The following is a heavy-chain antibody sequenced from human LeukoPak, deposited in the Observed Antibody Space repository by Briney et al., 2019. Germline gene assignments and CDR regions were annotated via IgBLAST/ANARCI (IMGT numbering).Heavy chain of an antibody. J-gene: IGHJ4*02. CDR2: ISSSSSYI. V-gene: IGHV3-21*01. Sequence: AGGSLRLSCAASGFTFSSYSMNWVRQAPGKGLEWVSSISSSSSYIYYADSVKGRFTISRDNAKNSLYLQMNSLRAEDTAVYYCARDFGGSYYPDFDYWGQGTLVTVSS. CDR3: ARDFGGSYYPDFDY. CDR1: GFTFSSYS. D-gene: IGHD1-26*01.